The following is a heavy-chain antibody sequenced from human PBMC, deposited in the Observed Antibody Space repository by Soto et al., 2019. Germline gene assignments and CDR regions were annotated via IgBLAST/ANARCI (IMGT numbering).Heavy chain of an antibody. J-gene: IGHJ2*01. Sequence: EVQLVESGGGLVKPGGSLRLSCAASGFTFSSYSMNWVRQAPGKGLEWVSSISSSSSYIYYADSVKGRFTISRDNAKNSLYLQMNSLRAEDTAVYYCARGNRVGYDILTGLISGWYFDLWGRGTLVTVSS. D-gene: IGHD3-9*01. CDR2: ISSSSSYI. CDR3: ARGNRVGYDILTGLISGWYFDL. V-gene: IGHV3-21*01. CDR1: GFTFSSYS.